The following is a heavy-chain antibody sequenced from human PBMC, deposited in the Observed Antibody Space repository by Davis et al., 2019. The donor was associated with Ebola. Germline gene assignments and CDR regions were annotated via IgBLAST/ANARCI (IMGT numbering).Heavy chain of an antibody. J-gene: IGHJ4*02. CDR3: ARPLAAAAD. CDR2: IYFIGST. D-gene: IGHD6-13*01. Sequence: MPSETLSLTCTVSGGSLSSYHWSWIRQPPGRGLEWFGHIYFIGSTNYNSSLSSRVTISLDTSKNQFSLKLTSVTAADTAVYYCARPLAAAADWGQGTLVTVSS. V-gene: IGHV4-59*08. CDR1: GGSLSSYH.